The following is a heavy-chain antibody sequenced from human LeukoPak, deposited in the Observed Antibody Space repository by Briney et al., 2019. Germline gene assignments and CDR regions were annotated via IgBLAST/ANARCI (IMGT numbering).Heavy chain of an antibody. CDR2: ISGSGGST. CDR1: GFTFSSCA. J-gene: IGHJ3*02. D-gene: IGHD3-22*01. V-gene: IGHV3-23*01. Sequence: GGSLRLSCAASGFTFSSCAMSWVRQAPGKGLEWVSAISGSGGSTYYADSVKGRFTISRDNSKNTLYLQMNSLRAEDTAVYYCAKDHYYDSSGYYFQTSAVDAFDIWGQGTMVTVSS. CDR3: AKDHYYDSSGYYFQTSAVDAFDI.